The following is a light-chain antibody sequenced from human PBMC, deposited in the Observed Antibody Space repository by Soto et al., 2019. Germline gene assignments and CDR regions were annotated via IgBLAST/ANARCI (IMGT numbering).Light chain of an antibody. CDR3: QHRATWPPSVT. V-gene: IGKV3D-20*02. CDR1: ESVGSTY. CDR2: AAS. J-gene: IGKJ4*01. Sequence: EIGLTQSPGTLSLSPGDRATLSCRASESVGSTYVAWYQQKPGQAPRLLIYAASTRATGISDRFSGSGSGTDFTLTIRKLEPEDFAVYYCQHRATWPPSVTFGGGTRV.